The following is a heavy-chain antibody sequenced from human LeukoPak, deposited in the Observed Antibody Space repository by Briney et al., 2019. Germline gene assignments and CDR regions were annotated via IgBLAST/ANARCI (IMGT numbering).Heavy chain of an antibody. CDR3: ARGADLRVYAFDI. CDR1: GGSISSGSYY. V-gene: IGHV4-61*02. Sequence: PSETLSLTCTVSGGSISSGSYYWSWIRQPAGKGLEWIGRIYTSGSTNYNPSLKSRVTISVDTSKNQFSLKLSSVTAADTAVYYCARGADLRVYAFDIWGQGTMVTVSS. CDR2: IYTSGST. D-gene: IGHD1-14*01. J-gene: IGHJ3*02.